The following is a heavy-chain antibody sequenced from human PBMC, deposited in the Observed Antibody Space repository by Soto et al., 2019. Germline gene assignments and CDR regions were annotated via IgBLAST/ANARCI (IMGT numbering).Heavy chain of an antibody. D-gene: IGHD2-21*01. Sequence: PSETLSLTCTFSAVSVSSAGYYCTWFRQPPGKGLEWLGYSSYSGTTYYNPSLRSRVTISLDTSQSQFSLKMTSVTAADTAVYYCVRFVNYSSYGVDVWGQGTTVTVSS. CDR2: SSYSGTT. J-gene: IGHJ6*02. V-gene: IGHV4-31*03. CDR3: VRFVNYSSYGVDV. CDR1: AVSVSSAGYY.